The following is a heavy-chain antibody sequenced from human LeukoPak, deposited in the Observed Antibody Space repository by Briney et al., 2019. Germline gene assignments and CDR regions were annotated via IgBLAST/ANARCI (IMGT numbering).Heavy chain of an antibody. Sequence: SVKVSCKASGGTFSSYAISWVRQAPGQGLEWMGGIIPIFGTANYAQKFQGRVTITADESTSTAYMELSSLRSQDTAVYYCAKAVVVRGYFDYWGQGTLVTVSS. CDR2: IIPIFGTA. CDR3: AKAVVVRGYFDY. J-gene: IGHJ4*02. V-gene: IGHV1-69*13. CDR1: GGTFSSYA. D-gene: IGHD3-10*01.